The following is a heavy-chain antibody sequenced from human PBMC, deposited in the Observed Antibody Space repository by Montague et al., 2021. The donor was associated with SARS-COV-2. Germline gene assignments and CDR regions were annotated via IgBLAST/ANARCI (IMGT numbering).Heavy chain of an antibody. CDR2: MYYSGST. Sequence: SETLSLTCTVSGGSISSSTYYWGWIRQPPGKGLEWIGSMYYSGSTYYNPSLKSRVTISVDTSKKQFSLKLSSVTAADTAVYYCARQPRSHYALGSDCVFGDYWGQGTLGTVSS. CDR1: GGSISSSTYY. D-gene: IGHD3-10*01. CDR3: ARQPRSHYALGSDCVFGDY. V-gene: IGHV4-39*01. J-gene: IGHJ4*02.